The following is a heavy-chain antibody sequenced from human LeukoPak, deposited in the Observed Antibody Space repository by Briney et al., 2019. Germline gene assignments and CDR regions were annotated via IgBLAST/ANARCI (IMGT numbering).Heavy chain of an antibody. CDR2: ISGSGGST. CDR3: AKGDQGPVAYYDFWSGYSTGGIDY. Sequence: GGSLRLSCAASGFTFSSYAMSWVRQAPGKGLEWVSAISGSGGSTYYADSVKGRFAISRDNSKNTLYLQMNSLRAEDTAVYYCAKGDQGPVAYYDFWSGYSTGGIDYWGRGTLVTVSS. J-gene: IGHJ4*02. D-gene: IGHD3-3*01. CDR1: GFTFSSYA. V-gene: IGHV3-23*01.